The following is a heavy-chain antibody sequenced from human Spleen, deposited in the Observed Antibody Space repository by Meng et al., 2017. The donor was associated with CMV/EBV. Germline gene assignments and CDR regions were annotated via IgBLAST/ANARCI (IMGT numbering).Heavy chain of an antibody. Sequence: CTVSGDYISNYGYYWSCIRQQPGKGLEWIGYIYYSGSTHYNPSLKSRVTISVDTSKNQFSLKLSSVTAADTAVFYCARLSRSGDFDFWGQGTLVTVSS. D-gene: IGHD5-12*01. J-gene: IGHJ4*02. V-gene: IGHV4-31*03. CDR2: IYYSGST. CDR1: GDYISNYGYY. CDR3: ARLSRSGDFDF.